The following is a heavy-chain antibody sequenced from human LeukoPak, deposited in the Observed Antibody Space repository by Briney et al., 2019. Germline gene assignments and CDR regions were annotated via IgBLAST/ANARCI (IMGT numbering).Heavy chain of an antibody. Sequence: PSETLSLTCAVYGGSFSGYYWSWIRQPPGKGLEWIGEINHSGSTNYNPSLKSRVTISVDTSKNQFSLELSSVTAADTAVYYCARVGSSWYNAFDIWGQGTMVTVSS. CDR1: GGSFSGYY. CDR2: INHSGST. D-gene: IGHD6-13*01. CDR3: ARVGSSWYNAFDI. V-gene: IGHV4-34*01. J-gene: IGHJ3*02.